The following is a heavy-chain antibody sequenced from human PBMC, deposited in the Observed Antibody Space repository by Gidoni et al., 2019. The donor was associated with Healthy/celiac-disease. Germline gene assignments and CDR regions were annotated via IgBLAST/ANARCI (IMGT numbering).Heavy chain of an antibody. J-gene: IGHJ4*02. V-gene: IGHV3-7*01. CDR2: IKQDGSEK. CDR1: GFTFSRYW. Sequence: EVQLVESGGGLVQPGGSLRLSCAASGFTFSRYWMSWVRQAPGKGLEWVANIKQDGSEKYYVDSVKGRFTISRDNAKNSLYLQMNSLRAEDTAVYYCARDHAGDSSGFGSPFDYWGQGTLVTVSS. CDR3: ARDHAGDSSGFGSPFDY. D-gene: IGHD3-22*01.